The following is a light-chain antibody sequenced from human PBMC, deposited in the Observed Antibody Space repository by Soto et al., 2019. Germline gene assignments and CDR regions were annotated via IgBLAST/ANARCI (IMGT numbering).Light chain of an antibody. CDR2: QAS. CDR1: QSINIW. CDR3: QQYNVYWT. Sequence: DIQMTQSPSTLSASFGDRVTITCRASQSINIWLAWYQQKPGRAPKLLIYQASTLQNGVPSRFSGSGSGTEFTLTISSLQPDDFATYYCQQYNVYWTFGQGTKVDIK. J-gene: IGKJ1*01. V-gene: IGKV1-5*03.